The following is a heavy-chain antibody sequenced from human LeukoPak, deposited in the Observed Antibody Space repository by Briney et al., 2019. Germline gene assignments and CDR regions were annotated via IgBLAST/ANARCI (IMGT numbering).Heavy chain of an antibody. V-gene: IGHV3-74*01. J-gene: IGHJ4*02. CDR1: GFTFSSYW. Sequence: PGGSLRLSCAASGFTFSSYWMHWVRQAPGKGLVWVSRINSDGSSTSYADSVKGRFTISRDNAKSTLYLQMNSLRAEDTAVYYCASLGIAVAASDYWGQGTLVTVSS. D-gene: IGHD6-19*01. CDR2: INSDGSST. CDR3: ASLGIAVAASDY.